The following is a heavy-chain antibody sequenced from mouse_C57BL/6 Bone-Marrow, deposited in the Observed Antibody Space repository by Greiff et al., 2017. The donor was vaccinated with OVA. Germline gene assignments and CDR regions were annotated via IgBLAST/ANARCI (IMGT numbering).Heavy chain of an antibody. CDR1: GFTFSSYG. Sequence: EVMLVESGGDLVKPGGSLKLSCAASGFTFSSYGMSWVRQTPDKRLEWVATISSGGSYTYYPDSVKGRVTISRDNAKNTLYLQMSSLKSEDTAMYYCARIYYYGSSYVSYAMDYWGQGTSVTVSS. J-gene: IGHJ4*01. CDR2: ISSGGSYT. V-gene: IGHV5-6*01. CDR3: ARIYYYGSSYVSYAMDY. D-gene: IGHD1-1*01.